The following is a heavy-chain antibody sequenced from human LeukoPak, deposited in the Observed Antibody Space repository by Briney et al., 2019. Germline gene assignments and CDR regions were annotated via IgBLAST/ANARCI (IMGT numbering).Heavy chain of an antibody. V-gene: IGHV1-46*01. CDR3: ARGRSYSSPFDY. J-gene: IGHJ4*02. Sequence: ASVKVSCKASGYTFTSYYMHWVRQAPGQGLEWMGIINPSGGSTSYAQKLQGRVTMTTDTSTSTAYMELRSLRSDDTAVYYCARGRSYSSPFDYWGQGTLVTVSS. CDR2: INPSGGST. D-gene: IGHD1-26*01. CDR1: GYTFTSYY.